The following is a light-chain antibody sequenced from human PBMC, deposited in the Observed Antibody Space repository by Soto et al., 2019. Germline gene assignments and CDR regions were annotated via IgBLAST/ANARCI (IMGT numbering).Light chain of an antibody. Sequence: AIQLTQSPPSLSASVGDRVTITCRASQGMSTALAWYQHKPGKAPKFLIYDASILETGVPSRFSGSGSGTDITRTISSLKPEDFATYYCPQFFHYPYSFGQGTKLEI. CDR1: QGMSTA. J-gene: IGKJ2*03. CDR2: DAS. V-gene: IGKV1D-13*01. CDR3: PQFFHYPYS.